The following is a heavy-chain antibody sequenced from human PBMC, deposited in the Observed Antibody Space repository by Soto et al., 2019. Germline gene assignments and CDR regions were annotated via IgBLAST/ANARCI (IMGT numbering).Heavy chain of an antibody. CDR1: GGSISGYY. Sequence: SETLSLTCAVSGGSISGYYWSWIRQPPGKGLEWIGYIYYTGNTIYNPSLNSRVTMSVDTSKNQFSLHLNYVTAADTAVYYCARGGASPKCPDPWCQGTLVTVS. V-gene: IGHV4-59*01. J-gene: IGHJ5*02. D-gene: IGHD3-16*01. CDR3: ARGGASPKCPDP. CDR2: IYYTGNT.